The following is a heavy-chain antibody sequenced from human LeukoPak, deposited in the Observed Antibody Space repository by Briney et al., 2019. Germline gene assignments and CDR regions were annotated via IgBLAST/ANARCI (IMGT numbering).Heavy chain of an antibody. D-gene: IGHD3-22*01. CDR2: ISSSSSTI. Sequence: GGSLRLSCAASGFTFSSYSMNWVRQAPGKGLEWVSYISSSSSTIYYADSVKGRFTISRDNAKNSLYLQMNSLRAEDTAVYYCAKDRYYYDSSGRFDPWGQGTLVTVSS. V-gene: IGHV3-48*01. CDR1: GFTFSSYS. J-gene: IGHJ5*02. CDR3: AKDRYYYDSSGRFDP.